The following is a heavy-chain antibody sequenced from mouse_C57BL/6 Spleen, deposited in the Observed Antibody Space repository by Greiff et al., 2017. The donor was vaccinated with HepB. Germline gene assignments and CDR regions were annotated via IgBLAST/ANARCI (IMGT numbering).Heavy chain of an antibody. D-gene: IGHD1-1*01. CDR1: GYTFTSYW. CDR3: ARSKVTTVPWYFDV. Sequence: QVQLKQPGAELVMPGASVKLSCKASGYTFTSYWMHWVKQRPGQGLEWIGEIDPSDSYTNYNQKFKGKSTLTVDKSSSTAYMQLSSLTSEDSAVYYCARSKVTTVPWYFDVWGTGTTVTVSS. CDR2: IDPSDSYT. V-gene: IGHV1-69*01. J-gene: IGHJ1*03.